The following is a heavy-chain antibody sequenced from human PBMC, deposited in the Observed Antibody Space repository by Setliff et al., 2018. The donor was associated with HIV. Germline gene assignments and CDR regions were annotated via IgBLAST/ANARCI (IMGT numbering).Heavy chain of an antibody. J-gene: IGHJ3*02. CDR1: GFTFVSYW. Sequence: GGSWKPSCIASGFTFVSYWMSWVGQAPGKGLEWVANIKQEGNERKYVDSVKGRFTISRDNAKNSLDLQMSSLRAEDTAVYYCVRDVKTYDIWGQGTMVTVSS. CDR3: VRDVKTYDI. V-gene: IGHV3-7*05. CDR2: IKQEGNER.